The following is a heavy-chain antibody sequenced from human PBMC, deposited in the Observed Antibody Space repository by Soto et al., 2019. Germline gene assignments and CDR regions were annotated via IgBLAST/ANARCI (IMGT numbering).Heavy chain of an antibody. CDR2: IYYSGST. CDR3: ARYDSSGYYYFDY. Sequence: PSETLSLTCTVSGGSISSGGYYWSWIRQHPGKGLEWIGYIYYSGSTYYNPSLKSRVTISVDTSKNQFSLKLSSMTAADTAVYYCARYDSSGYYYFDYWGQGTLVTVSS. V-gene: IGHV4-31*03. J-gene: IGHJ4*02. CDR1: GGSISSGGYY. D-gene: IGHD3-22*01.